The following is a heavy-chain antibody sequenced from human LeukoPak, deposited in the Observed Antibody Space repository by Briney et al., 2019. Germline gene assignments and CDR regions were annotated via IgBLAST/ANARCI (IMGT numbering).Heavy chain of an antibody. J-gene: IGHJ4*02. D-gene: IGHD6-13*01. V-gene: IGHV4-59*08. CDR3: ARLGTSSWYAEPYYFDY. CDR1: GGSISSYY. Sequence: SETLSLTCTVSGGSISSYYWSWIRQPPGKGLEWIGYIYYSGSTNYNPSLKSRVTISVDTSKNQFSLKLSSVTAADTAVYYCARLGTSSWYAEPYYFDYWGQGTLVTVSS. CDR2: IYYSGST.